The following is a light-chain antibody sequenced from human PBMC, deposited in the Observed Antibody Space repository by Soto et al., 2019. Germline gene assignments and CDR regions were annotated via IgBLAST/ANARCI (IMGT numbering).Light chain of an antibody. Sequence: DIQMTQSPSSLSASVGDRVTITCRASQGIRNFLAWYQQKPGKVPKLLISAASTLESGVPSRFSGSGSGTDITLTITSLQHEDVATYYWQKYSSIITFGQGTRLEIK. V-gene: IGKV1-27*01. CDR3: QKYSSIIT. CDR2: AAS. CDR1: QGIRNF. J-gene: IGKJ5*01.